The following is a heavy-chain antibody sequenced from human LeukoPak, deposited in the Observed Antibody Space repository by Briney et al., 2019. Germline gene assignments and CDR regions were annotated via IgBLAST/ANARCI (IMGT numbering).Heavy chain of an antibody. J-gene: IGHJ4*02. CDR1: GGSISSSSYY. CDR2: IYYSGGT. Sequence: SETLSLTCTVSGGSISSSSYYWGWIRQPPGKGLEWIGSIYYSGGTYYNPSLKSRVTISVDTSKNQFSLKLSSVTAADTAVYYCARVRGSSGGDYFDYWGQGTLVTVSS. CDR3: ARVRGSSGGDYFDY. D-gene: IGHD6-13*01. V-gene: IGHV4-39*07.